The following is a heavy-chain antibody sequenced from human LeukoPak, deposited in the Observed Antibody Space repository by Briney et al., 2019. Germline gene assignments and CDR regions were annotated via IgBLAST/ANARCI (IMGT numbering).Heavy chain of an antibody. CDR2: ISYDGSNK. V-gene: IGHV3-30-3*01. J-gene: IGHJ6*02. D-gene: IGHD3-22*01. CDR1: GFTFSRYA. Sequence: GGSLRLSCAASGFTFSRYAMHWVRQAPGKGLEWVAVISYDGSNKYYADSVKGRFTISRDNSRNTLYLQMNSLRAEDTAVYYCARDRIYYDSSGYYYYGMDVWGQGTAVTVSS. CDR3: ARDRIYYDSSGYYYYGMDV.